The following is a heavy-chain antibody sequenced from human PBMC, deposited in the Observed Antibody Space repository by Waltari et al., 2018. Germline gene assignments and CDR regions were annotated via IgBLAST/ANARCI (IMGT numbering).Heavy chain of an antibody. CDR2: LYYSGNN. V-gene: IGHV4-39*07. CDR1: GGSISSRSYY. Sequence: QLQLQESGPGLVKPSETLSLTCTVSGGSISSRSYYWGWIRQPPGTGLVWLGSLYYSGNNYYNPSLKRRVTISVDTTKNQCCLKLSLVTAADTAVYYCARVGRWELLYWGQGTLVTVSS. CDR3: ARVGRWELLY. J-gene: IGHJ4*02. D-gene: IGHD1-26*01.